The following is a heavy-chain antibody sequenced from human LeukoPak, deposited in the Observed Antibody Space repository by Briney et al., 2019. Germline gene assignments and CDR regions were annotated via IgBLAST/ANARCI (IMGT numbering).Heavy chain of an antibody. CDR1: GFTFRNYW. J-gene: IGHJ5*02. D-gene: IGHD5-24*01. CDR3: ARASDPWLQLT. V-gene: IGHV3-7*05. Sequence: PGGSLRLSCAASGFTFRNYWMIWVRQARAKGLEWLGNIKGDGSEKRYADSVRGRFTISRDNAQTSLYLQMNSLRAEDTAVYYCARASDPWLQLTWGQGTLVTVSS. CDR2: IKGDGSEK.